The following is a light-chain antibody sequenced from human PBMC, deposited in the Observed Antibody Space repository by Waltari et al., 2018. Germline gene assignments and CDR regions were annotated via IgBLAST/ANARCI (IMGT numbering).Light chain of an antibody. Sequence: EIVLTQSPATLSLSPGERATLSCRASQGVGTYLAWYQQKPGQAPRLLIYDASNRATGIPARFSGSGSGTEFTLTISSLEPEDFAVYYCQQRSNWLTFGGGTKVEIK. V-gene: IGKV3-11*01. J-gene: IGKJ4*01. CDR1: QGVGTY. CDR2: DAS. CDR3: QQRSNWLT.